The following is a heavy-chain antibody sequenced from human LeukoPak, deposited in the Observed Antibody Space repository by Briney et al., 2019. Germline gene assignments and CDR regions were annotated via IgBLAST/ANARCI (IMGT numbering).Heavy chain of an antibody. CDR1: GFTFSSYS. J-gene: IGHJ4*02. CDR3: ARVATGIAAPIDY. V-gene: IGHV3-21*01. D-gene: IGHD6-13*01. CDR2: ISRSSSYI. Sequence: GGSLRLSCAASGFTFSSYSMTWVRQAPGKGLEWVSSISRSSSYIYYADSVKGRFTISRDNAKNSLYLQMHSLRAEDTALYYCARVATGIAAPIDYWGQGTLVTVSS.